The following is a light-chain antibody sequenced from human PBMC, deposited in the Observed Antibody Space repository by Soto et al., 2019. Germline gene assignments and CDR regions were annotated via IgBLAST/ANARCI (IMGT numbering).Light chain of an antibody. Sequence: QSALTQPASVSGSPGQSITISCTGTSSDVGGYNYVSWYQQHPGKAPKLMIYDVSNRPSGVSNRFSGPKSGNTASLAISGLQAEDEADYYCSSYTGSRSLVFGGGPKRTAL. V-gene: IGLV2-14*01. J-gene: IGLJ2*01. CDR3: SSYTGSRSLV. CDR2: DVS. CDR1: SSDVGGYNY.